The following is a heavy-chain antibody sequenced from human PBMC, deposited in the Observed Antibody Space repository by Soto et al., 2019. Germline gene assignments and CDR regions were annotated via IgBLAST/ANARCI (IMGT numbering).Heavy chain of an antibody. V-gene: IGHV3-23*01. J-gene: IGHJ4*02. CDR3: AKDIPPYYDILTGLFDY. CDR1: GFTFSSYA. CDR2: ISGSGGST. Sequence: PGGSLRLSCAASGFTFSSYAMSWVRQAPGKGLEWVSAISGSGGSTYYADSVKGRFTISRDNSKNTLYLQMNSLRAEDTAVYYCAKDIPPYYDILTGLFDYWGQGTLVTVSS. D-gene: IGHD3-9*01.